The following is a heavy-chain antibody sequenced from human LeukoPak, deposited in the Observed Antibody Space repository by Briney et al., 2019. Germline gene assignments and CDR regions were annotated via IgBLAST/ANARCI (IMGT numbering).Heavy chain of an antibody. CDR3: ARDSEITMVRGVIDY. V-gene: IGHV3-30*03. D-gene: IGHD3-10*01. Sequence: QAGGSLRLSCAASGFTFSSHGMHWVRQAPGKGLEWVAVISYDGDNKYYADSVKGRFTISRDNSKNTLFLQMNSLRAEDTAVYYCARDSEITMVRGVIDYWGQGTLVTVSS. CDR2: ISYDGDNK. J-gene: IGHJ4*02. CDR1: GFTFSSHG.